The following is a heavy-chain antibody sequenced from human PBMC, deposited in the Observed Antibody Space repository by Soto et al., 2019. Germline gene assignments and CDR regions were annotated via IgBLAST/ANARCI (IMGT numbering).Heavy chain of an antibody. CDR3: ARDPWAADY. Sequence: EVQLVESGGGLVQPGGSLRLSCAASGFTVSTKYMSWVRQAPGKGLEWVSVIYSGGSTFYADSARGRFTISRDNSKNTANLQMNSLRAEDTAVYYCARDPWAADYWGQGTLVTVSS. CDR1: GFTVSTKY. V-gene: IGHV3-66*01. D-gene: IGHD3-16*01. J-gene: IGHJ4*02. CDR2: IYSGGST.